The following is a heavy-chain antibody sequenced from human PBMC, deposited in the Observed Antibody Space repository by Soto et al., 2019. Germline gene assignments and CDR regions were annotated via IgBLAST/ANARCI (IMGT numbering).Heavy chain of an antibody. D-gene: IGHD4-17*01. CDR1: GFTFSSYG. CDR3: AKVRRVSTVSQIDY. Sequence: QVPLVESGGGVVQPGRSLRLSCAASGFTFSSYGMHWVRQAPGKGLEWAAVISYDGSNKYYADSVKGRFTISRDNSKNMLYLQMNSLRAEDTALYYCAKVRRVSTVSQIDYWGQGTLVTVSS. J-gene: IGHJ4*02. CDR2: ISYDGSNK. V-gene: IGHV3-30*18.